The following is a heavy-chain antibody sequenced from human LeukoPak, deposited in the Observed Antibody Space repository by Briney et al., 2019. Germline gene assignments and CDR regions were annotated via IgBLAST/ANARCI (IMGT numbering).Heavy chain of an antibody. D-gene: IGHD3-22*01. V-gene: IGHV3-66*01. CDR3: ARAHDRGYYYGFDY. J-gene: IGHJ4*02. CDR2: IYSSGNT. CDR1: GFTVSSNY. Sequence: GGSLRLSCAASGFTVSSNYMSWVRQAPGRGLEWVSVIYSSGNTYYADSVQGRFTMSRDNPENTLYLQMNSLRAEDTALYYCARAHDRGYYYGFDYWGQGTLVTVSS.